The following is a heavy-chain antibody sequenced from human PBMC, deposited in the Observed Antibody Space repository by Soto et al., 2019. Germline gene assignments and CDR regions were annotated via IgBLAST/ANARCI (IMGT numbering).Heavy chain of an antibody. V-gene: IGHV3-23*01. D-gene: IGHD4-17*01. Sequence: GGSLRLSCAASGFTFSSYAMSWVRQAPGKGLEWVSAISGSGGSTYYADSVKGRFTISRDNSKNTLYLQMNSLRAEDTAVYYCAKAAPRLLYYYYGMDVWGQGTTVTVSS. J-gene: IGHJ6*02. CDR2: ISGSGGST. CDR3: AKAAPRLLYYYYGMDV. CDR1: GFTFSSYA.